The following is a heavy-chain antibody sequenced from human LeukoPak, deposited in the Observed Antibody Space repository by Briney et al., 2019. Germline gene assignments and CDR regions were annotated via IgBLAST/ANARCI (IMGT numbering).Heavy chain of an antibody. CDR2: INPNSGGT. Sequence: GASVKLSCKAFGYTFTGYYMHWVRQAPGQGLEWMGWINPNSGGTNYAQKFQGRVTMTRDTSISTAYMELSRLRSDDTAVYYCARTLELKGVFDYWGQGTLVTVSS. V-gene: IGHV1-2*02. D-gene: IGHD1-7*01. J-gene: IGHJ4*02. CDR3: ARTLELKGVFDY. CDR1: GYTFTGYY.